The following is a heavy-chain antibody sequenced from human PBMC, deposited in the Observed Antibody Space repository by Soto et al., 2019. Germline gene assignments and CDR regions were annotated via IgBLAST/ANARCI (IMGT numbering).Heavy chain of an antibody. D-gene: IGHD3-3*01. Sequence: QVQLQQWGAGLLKPSETLSLTCAVYGGSFSGYYWSWIRQPPGKGLAWIGEINHSGSTNYHPSLKSRDTISGDKSKSQFSLQLMSVTAADAAVYYCASRITICGVVRKPPVYWGQGTLVTVSS. V-gene: IGHV4-34*01. J-gene: IGHJ4*02. CDR2: INHSGST. CDR1: GGSFSGYY. CDR3: ASRITICGVVRKPPVY.